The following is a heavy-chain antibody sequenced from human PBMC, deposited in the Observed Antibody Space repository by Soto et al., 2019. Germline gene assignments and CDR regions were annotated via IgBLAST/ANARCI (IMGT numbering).Heavy chain of an antibody. Sequence: GGSLRLSCAVSGFNVMSYWMSWVRQAPGKGLEWVASIKDDGSEIYYLQSVRGRFTISRDSAGNALHLAMNYMSAEDTGVYFCARDIGFDYVNWGQGTLVTVSS. CDR1: GFNVMSYW. V-gene: IGHV3-7*01. CDR2: IKDDGSEI. J-gene: IGHJ4*02. D-gene: IGHD5-12*01. CDR3: ARDIGFDYVN.